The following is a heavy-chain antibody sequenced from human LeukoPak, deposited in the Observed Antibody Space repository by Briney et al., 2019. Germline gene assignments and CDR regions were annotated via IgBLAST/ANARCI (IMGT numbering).Heavy chain of an antibody. CDR3: ARENVLIPAAALEYSTSSDAFDI. D-gene: IGHD6-6*01. J-gene: IGHJ3*02. V-gene: IGHV1-2*02. Sequence: GASVKVSCKASGYTFTGYYMNWVRQAPGQGLEWMGWINPDSGGTNSAQKFQGRVTMTRDTSISTAYMELSRLTSDDTAVYYCARENVLIPAAALEYSTSSDAFDIWGRGTLVTVSS. CDR2: INPDSGGT. CDR1: GYTFTGYY.